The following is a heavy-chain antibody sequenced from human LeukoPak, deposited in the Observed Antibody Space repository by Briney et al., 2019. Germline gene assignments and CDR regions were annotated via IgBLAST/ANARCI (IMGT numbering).Heavy chain of an antibody. D-gene: IGHD2-15*01. J-gene: IGHJ5*02. CDR2: IYHSGST. CDR3: ARHHRVAAKNNWFDP. Sequence: PSETLSLXCTVSGGSISSGDYYWSWIRQPPGKGLEWIGSIYHSGSTYYNPSLKSRVTISVDTSKNQFSLKLSSVTAADTAVYYCARHHRVAAKNNWFDPWGQGTLVTVSS. V-gene: IGHV4-39*01. CDR1: GGSISSGDYY.